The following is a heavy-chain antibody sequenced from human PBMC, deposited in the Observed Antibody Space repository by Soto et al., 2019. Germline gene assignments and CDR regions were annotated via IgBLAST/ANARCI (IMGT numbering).Heavy chain of an antibody. D-gene: IGHD7-27*01. V-gene: IGHV4-39*07. Sequence: SETLSLTCTFSGCSISSDSYYWGWIRQSPEKGLEWIASISYSGSTNYNPSLKSRVTISVDTSKNQFSLKLSSVTAADTAVYYCARRWGRTFDYWGQGTLVTVSS. CDR3: ARRWGRTFDY. CDR1: GCSISSDSYY. CDR2: ISYSGST. J-gene: IGHJ4*02.